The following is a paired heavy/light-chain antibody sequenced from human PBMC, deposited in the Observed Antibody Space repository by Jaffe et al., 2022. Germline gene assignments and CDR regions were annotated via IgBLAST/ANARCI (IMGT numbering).Light chain of an antibody. CDR3: QQYNNYWT. Sequence: DIQMTQSPSTLSASVGDRVTITCRASQSISNWLAWYQQKRGKAPKLLIYKASSLESGVPSRFSGSGSGTEFTLTISSLQPDDFATYYCQQYNNYWTFGQGTKVDIK. CDR1: QSISNW. V-gene: IGKV1-5*03. J-gene: IGKJ1*01. CDR2: KAS.
Heavy chain of an antibody. CDR3: AHRRGPQGLYDY. D-gene: IGHD2-8*01. J-gene: IGHJ4*02. CDR2: VYWDDDE. V-gene: IGHV2-5*02. CDR1: GFSLSTGGVG. Sequence: QITLKESGPTLVKPTQTLTLTCTFSGFSLSTGGVGVGWIRQPPGKALEWLALVYWDDDEHYNPSLKSRLTITKDTSKNQVVLTMTNMDPVDTATYYCAHRRGPQGLYDYWGQGTLVTVSS.